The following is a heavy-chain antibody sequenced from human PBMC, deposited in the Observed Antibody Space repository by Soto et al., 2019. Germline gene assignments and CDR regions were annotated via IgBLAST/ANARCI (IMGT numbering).Heavy chain of an antibody. CDR1: GYTFTSYG. CDR2: ISAYNGNT. CDR3: ARFTVLRIAAVGSSNHDY. J-gene: IGHJ4*02. D-gene: IGHD6-13*01. Sequence: QVQLVQSGAEVKKPGASVKVSCKASGYTFTSYGISWVRQAPGQGLEWMGWISAYNGNTNYTQKLQGRVTMTTDTSTSTAYMELRSLRSDDTAVYYCARFTVLRIAAVGSSNHDYWGQGTLVTVSS. V-gene: IGHV1-18*01.